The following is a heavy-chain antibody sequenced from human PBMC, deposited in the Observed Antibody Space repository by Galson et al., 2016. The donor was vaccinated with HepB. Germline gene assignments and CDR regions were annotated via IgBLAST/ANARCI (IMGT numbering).Heavy chain of an antibody. CDR3: ARGLDGIDDY. Sequence: SLRLSCAASGFTFSSYWMHWVRLGSGKGLVWVSRINRDGSSTSYADSVKGRFTISSDNAKNTLYLQMNSRRAEDTALYYWARGLDGIDDYWGQGTLVTVSS. J-gene: IGHJ4*01. CDR2: INRDGSST. D-gene: IGHD6-19*01. V-gene: IGHV3-74*01. CDR1: GFTFSSYW.